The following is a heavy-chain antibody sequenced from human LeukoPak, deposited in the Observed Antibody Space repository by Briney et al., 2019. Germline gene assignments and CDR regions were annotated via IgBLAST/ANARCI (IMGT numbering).Heavy chain of an antibody. V-gene: IGHV5-51*01. CDR1: GYSFTSYW. CDR3: ARGGVDSSGYCSEDNNDYFDY. D-gene: IGHD3-22*01. CDR2: IYPGDSDT. Sequence: HGESLKISCKGSGYSFTSYWIGWVRQMPGKGLEWMGIIYPGDSDTRYSPSFQGQVTISADKSISTAYLQWSSLKASDTAMYYCARGGVDSSGYCSEDNNDYFDYWGQGTLVTVSS. J-gene: IGHJ4*02.